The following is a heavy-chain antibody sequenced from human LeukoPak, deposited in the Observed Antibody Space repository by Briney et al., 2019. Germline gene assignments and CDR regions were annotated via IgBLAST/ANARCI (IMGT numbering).Heavy chain of an antibody. CDR2: VRNKANSHTT. Sequence: HPGGSLRLSCGASGFIFSDHCMDWVRQAPGKGLEWVGRVRNKANSHTTEYAASVKGRFTISRDDSKNSLYLQMNSLKTEDTAVYYCARGCSGDSCVQWYALDIWGQGTMVTVSS. V-gene: IGHV3-72*01. CDR1: GFIFSDHC. J-gene: IGHJ3*02. D-gene: IGHD2-15*01. CDR3: ARGCSGDSCVQWYALDI.